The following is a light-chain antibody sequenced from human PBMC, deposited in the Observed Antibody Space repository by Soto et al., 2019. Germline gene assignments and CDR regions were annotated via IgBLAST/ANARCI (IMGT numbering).Light chain of an antibody. CDR3: QSYDSSLSAYYV. J-gene: IGLJ1*01. CDR1: SSNIGAGYD. CDR2: ANK. V-gene: IGLV1-40*01. Sequence: QSVLTQPPSLSGAPGERVTISCTGSSSNIGAGYDVHWYQQLPGTAPKLLIYANKNRPSGVPDRFSGSKSGTSASLAITGLQAEDEADYYCQSYDSSLSAYYVFGTGTKVTVL.